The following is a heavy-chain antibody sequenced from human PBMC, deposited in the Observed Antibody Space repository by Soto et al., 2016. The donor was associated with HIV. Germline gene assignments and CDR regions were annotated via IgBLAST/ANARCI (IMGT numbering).Heavy chain of an antibody. CDR3: ASNSRGYTYGDFDY. J-gene: IGHJ4*02. V-gene: IGHV3-66*01. CDR2: IYSGGST. Sequence: EVQLVESGGGLVQPGGSLRLSCAASGFIVSSNYITWVRQAPGKGLEWVSVIYSGGSTYYADSVKGRFTISRDNSKNTLYLQMNSLRVEDTAVYYCASNSRGYTYGDFDYWGQGTLVTVSS. CDR1: GFIVSSNY. D-gene: IGHD5-18*01.